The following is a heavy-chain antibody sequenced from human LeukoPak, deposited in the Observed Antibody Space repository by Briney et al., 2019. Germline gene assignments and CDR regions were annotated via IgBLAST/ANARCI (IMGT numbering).Heavy chain of an antibody. D-gene: IGHD6-13*01. Sequence: PSETLSLTCTVSGGSISSGDYYWSWIRQPPGKGLEWIGYIYYSGSTYYNSSLKSRVTISVDTSKNQFSLKLSSVTAADTAVYYCARGESRVSICHWGQGTLVTVSS. CDR1: GGSISSGDYY. J-gene: IGHJ4*02. CDR2: IYYSGST. V-gene: IGHV4-30-4*01. CDR3: ARGESRVSICH.